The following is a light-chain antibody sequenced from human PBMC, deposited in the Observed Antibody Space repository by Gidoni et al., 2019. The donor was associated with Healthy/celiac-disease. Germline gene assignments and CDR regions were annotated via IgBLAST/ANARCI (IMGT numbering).Light chain of an antibody. J-gene: IGKJ3*01. CDR1: QDISNY. Sequence: DIQMTQSPSSLSASVGDRVTITCQASQDISNYLNWYQQKPGKAPKLLIYDASNLETGVPSRFSGSGSGTDFTFTISSLQPEDIATYYCQQYDNLPFGFXPXTKVXIK. V-gene: IGKV1-33*01. CDR2: DAS. CDR3: QQYDNLPFG.